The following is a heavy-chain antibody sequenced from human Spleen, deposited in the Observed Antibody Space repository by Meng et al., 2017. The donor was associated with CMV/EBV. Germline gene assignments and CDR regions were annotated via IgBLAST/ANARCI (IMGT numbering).Heavy chain of an antibody. V-gene: IGHV4-39*01. CDR3: ARHLGIASSPFDY. J-gene: IGHJ4*02. CDR1: GVSLSGYY. Sequence: SETLSLTCGVYGVSLSGYYWTWIRQPPGKGLEWIGSIYYSGSTYYNPSLKSRVTISVDTSKNHFSLNLSPVTAADTAVYYCARHLGIASSPFDYWGQGTLVTVSS. D-gene: IGHD6-13*01. CDR2: IYYSGST.